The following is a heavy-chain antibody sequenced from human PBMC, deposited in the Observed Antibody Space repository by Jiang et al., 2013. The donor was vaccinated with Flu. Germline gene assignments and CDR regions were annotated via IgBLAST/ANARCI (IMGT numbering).Heavy chain of an antibody. CDR3: SRGDWGPFDY. D-gene: IGHD7-27*01. V-gene: IGHV3-49*03. J-gene: IGHJ4*02. CDR1: GFTFGDYA. Sequence: VQLLESGGGLVQPGRSLRLSCAASGFTFGDYAMSWFRQAPGKGLEWVGFIRSKGYGGSTEYAASVEGRFTISRDAYNSFAYLQMNSLKTEDTAVYYCSRGDWGPFDYWGQGTLVTVSS. CDR2: IRSKGYGGST.